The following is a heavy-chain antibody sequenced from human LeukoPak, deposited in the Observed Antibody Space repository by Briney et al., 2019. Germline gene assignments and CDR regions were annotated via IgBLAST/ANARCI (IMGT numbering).Heavy chain of an antibody. CDR1: GGSFSGYY. CDR2: INHSGST. D-gene: IGHD3-22*01. V-gene: IGHV4-34*01. CDR3: ASTHYDSSGYYALGFDY. J-gene: IGHJ4*02. Sequence: SETLSLTCAVYGGSFSGYYWSWIRQPPGKGLEWIGEINHSGSTNYNPSLKSRVTISVDTSKNQFSLKLSSVTAADTAVYYCASTHYDSSGYYALGFDYWGQGTLVTVSS.